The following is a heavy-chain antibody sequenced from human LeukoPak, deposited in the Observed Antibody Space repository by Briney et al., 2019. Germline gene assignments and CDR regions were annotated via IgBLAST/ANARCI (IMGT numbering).Heavy chain of an antibody. CDR3: AREQAEDFDY. CDR2: ISWNSGSI. V-gene: IGHV3-9*01. CDR1: GFTFDDYA. Sequence: PGRSLRLSCAASGFTFDDYAMHWVRQAPGKGLEWVSGISWNSGSIGYADSVKGRFTVSRDNAKNSLYLQMNSLRAEDTAVYYCAREQAEDFDYWGQGTLVTVSS. J-gene: IGHJ4*02.